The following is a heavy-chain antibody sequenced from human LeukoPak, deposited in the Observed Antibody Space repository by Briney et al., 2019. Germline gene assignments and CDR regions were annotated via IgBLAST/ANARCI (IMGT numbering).Heavy chain of an antibody. CDR2: IYSSGST. CDR3: ARQTGSGLFILP. J-gene: IGHJ4*02. V-gene: IGHV4-39*01. Sequence: SETLSLTCTVSGASISGSGYYWGWIRQPPGKGLEWIGSIYSSGSTYYNASLQSRVTISIETSKNQISLRLNSVTAADTAMYYCARQTGSGLFILPGGQGTLVTVSS. D-gene: IGHD3/OR15-3a*01. CDR1: GASISGSGYY.